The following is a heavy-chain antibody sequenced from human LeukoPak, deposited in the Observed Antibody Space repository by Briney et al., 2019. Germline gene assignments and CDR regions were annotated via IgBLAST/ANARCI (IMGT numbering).Heavy chain of an antibody. D-gene: IGHD3-10*01. V-gene: IGHV4-34*01. CDR1: GGSLSGYY. Sequence: PSETLSLTCAVYGGSLSGYYWSWIRQPPGKGLEWIGEINHSGSTNYNPSLKSRVTISVDTSKNQFSLKLSSVTAADTAVYYCARGFKGSGSYYNSPYFDYWGQGTLVTVSS. CDR3: ARGFKGSGSYYNSPYFDY. J-gene: IGHJ4*02. CDR2: INHSGST.